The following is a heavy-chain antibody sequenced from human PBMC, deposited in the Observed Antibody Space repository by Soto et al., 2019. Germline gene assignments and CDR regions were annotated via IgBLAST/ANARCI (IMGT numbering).Heavy chain of an antibody. CDR1: GFTVSSNY. V-gene: IGHV3-53*01. D-gene: IGHD5-12*01. J-gene: IGHJ6*02. Sequence: EVQLVESGGGLIRPGGSLRLSCAASGFTVSSNYMNWVRQAPGRGLEWVSIIYSGGRAYYADSVKGRFTISRDNSKNTLYLQMNSLRAEDTAVYYCARGMDIVIRGGSNGMDVWGQGTTVTVSS. CDR2: IYSGGRA. CDR3: ARGMDIVIRGGSNGMDV.